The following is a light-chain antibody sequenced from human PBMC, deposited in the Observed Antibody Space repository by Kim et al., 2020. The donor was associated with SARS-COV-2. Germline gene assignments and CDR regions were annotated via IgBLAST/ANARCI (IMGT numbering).Light chain of an antibody. CDR1: SRDVGGYNY. V-gene: IGLV2-8*01. CDR2: EVS. Sequence: GQSVTISCPGTSRDVGGYNYVSWYQQHPGKAPQLMIYEVSKRPSGVPDRFSGSKSGNTASLTVSGLQAEDEADYYCSSYAGSNNLVFGGGTQLTVL. CDR3: SSYAGSNNLV. J-gene: IGLJ2*01.